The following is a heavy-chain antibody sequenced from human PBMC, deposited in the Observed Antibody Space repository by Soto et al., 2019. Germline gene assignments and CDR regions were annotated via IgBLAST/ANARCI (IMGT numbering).Heavy chain of an antibody. D-gene: IGHD3-10*01. J-gene: IGHJ4*02. V-gene: IGHV4-39*01. CDR3: ARQGLIYFLRGVITPFDY. Sequence: SETLSLTCTVSGDSISNTKYHWGWVRQTTGMGLEWIGTVNYSGSTSRNPSLKSRVTISIDRSQKQYVLILNAVTAADAAVYYCARQGLIYFLRGVITPFDYWGQGALVTVSS. CDR1: GDSISNTKYH. CDR2: VNYSGST.